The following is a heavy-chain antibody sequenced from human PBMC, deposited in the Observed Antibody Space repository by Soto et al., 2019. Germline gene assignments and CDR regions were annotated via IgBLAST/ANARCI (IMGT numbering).Heavy chain of an antibody. D-gene: IGHD3-10*01. V-gene: IGHV1-69*01. CDR1: GGTFSSYA. J-gene: IGHJ6*02. CDR3: ARGRSMGRGSGPSPDYYYGMDV. Sequence: QVQLVQSGAEVKKPGSSVKVSCKASGGTFSSYAISWVRQAPGQGLEWMGGIVPISGKANYGQKFQGRVTITTDESTSTDYMEWLSLGHEVQAVYYCARGRSMGRGSGPSPDYYYGMDVWGQGTTVTVSS. CDR2: IVPISGKA.